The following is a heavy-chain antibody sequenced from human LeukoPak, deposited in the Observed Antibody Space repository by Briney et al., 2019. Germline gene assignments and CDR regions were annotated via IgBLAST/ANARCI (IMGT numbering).Heavy chain of an antibody. V-gene: IGHV1-46*01. Sequence: ASVTVSFTASGYTFTSYYMHWVRQAPGQGLEWMGIINPSGGSTSYAQKFQGRVTMTRDTSTSTVYMELSSLRSEDTAVYYCARGLAVAGYYFDYWGQGTLVTVSS. D-gene: IGHD6-19*01. CDR1: GYTFTSYY. CDR3: ARGLAVAGYYFDY. J-gene: IGHJ4*02. CDR2: INPSGGST.